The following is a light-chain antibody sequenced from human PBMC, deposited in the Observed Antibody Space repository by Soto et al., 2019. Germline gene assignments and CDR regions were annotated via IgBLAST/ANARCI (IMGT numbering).Light chain of an antibody. CDR2: DVN. Sequence: QSALTQPASASGSPGQSITISCTGTSSDIGGYKYVSWYQQHPGKVPKLLIYDVNNRPSGVSDRFSGSKSGNTASLTISGLQAEDEAEYYCCSYTSSTSLIFGGGTQLTVL. CDR1: SSDIGGYKY. V-gene: IGLV2-14*03. CDR3: CSYTSSTSLI. J-gene: IGLJ2*01.